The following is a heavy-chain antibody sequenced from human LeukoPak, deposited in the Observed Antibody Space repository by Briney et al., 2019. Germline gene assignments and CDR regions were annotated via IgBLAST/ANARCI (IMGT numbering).Heavy chain of an antibody. J-gene: IGHJ5*02. CDR2: INHSGST. CDR1: GGSISTFY. Sequence: PSETLSLTCTVSGGSISTFYWSWIRQPPGKGLELIGYINHSGSTNYNPSLKSRVTISVDTSKNQFSLRLSSVTAADSAVYYCARQYSNNWYDDRGWFDPWGQGTLVTVSS. V-gene: IGHV4-59*01. CDR3: ARQYSNNWYDDRGWFDP. D-gene: IGHD6-13*01.